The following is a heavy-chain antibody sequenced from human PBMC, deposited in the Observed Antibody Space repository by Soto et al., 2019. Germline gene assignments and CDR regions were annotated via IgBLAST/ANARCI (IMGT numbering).Heavy chain of an antibody. CDR3: VRGYNAFDS. J-gene: IGHJ4*02. D-gene: IGHD5-12*01. CDR1: GFTLSDHY. V-gene: IGHV3-72*01. CDR2: SRSKSGGHTT. Sequence: EVQLVESGGDLVQPGGSLRLSCAVSGFTLSDHYMYWVRQAPGTGLEWGGRSRSKSGGHTTEYAASVTGRFIISKDDSKSSLYLQMNSLKTEDTDVYYCVRGYNAFDSWGQGTLVTVAS.